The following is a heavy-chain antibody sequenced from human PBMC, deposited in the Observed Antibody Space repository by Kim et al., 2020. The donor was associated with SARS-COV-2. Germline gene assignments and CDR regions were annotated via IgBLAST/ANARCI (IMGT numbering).Heavy chain of an antibody. CDR1: GFTFSSYW. V-gene: IGHV3-7*03. CDR2: IKQDGSEK. J-gene: IGHJ4*02. CDR3: ARGGSSGWFGFQDY. Sequence: GGSLRLSCAASGFTFSSYWMSWVRQAPGKGLEWVANIKQDGSEKYYVDSVKGRFTISRDNAKNSLYLQMNSLRAEDTAVYYCARGGSSGWFGFQDYWGQGTLVTVSS. D-gene: IGHD6-19*01.